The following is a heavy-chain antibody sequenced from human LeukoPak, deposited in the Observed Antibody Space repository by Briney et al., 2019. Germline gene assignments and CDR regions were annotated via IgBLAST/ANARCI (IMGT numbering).Heavy chain of an antibody. CDR2: INSDGSST. Sequence: GGSLRLSCAASGFTFSSYWMHWVRQAPGKGLVWVSRINSDGSSTSYADSVKGRFTISRDNAKNTLYLQMNSLRAEDTAVYYCARLATKSYYDILTGYYYFGYWGQGTLVTVSS. D-gene: IGHD3-9*01. CDR1: GFTFSSYW. CDR3: ARLATKSYYDILTGYYYFGY. J-gene: IGHJ4*02. V-gene: IGHV3-74*01.